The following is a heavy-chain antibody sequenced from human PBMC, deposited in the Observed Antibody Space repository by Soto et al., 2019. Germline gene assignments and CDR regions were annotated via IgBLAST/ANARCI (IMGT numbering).Heavy chain of an antibody. J-gene: IGHJ4*02. D-gene: IGHD1-26*01. CDR1: GASIRNYY. CDR3: ARDQNGSPHFDY. V-gene: IGHV4-59*01. CDR2: SYYIGST. Sequence: QVHLQESGPGLVMPSETLSLTCTVSGASIRNYYWSWIRQPPGKGLEWIGFSYYIGSTNYNPSLNSRVTMSVDTSKNQFSLKLTSVTAADTAVYYCARDQNGSPHFDYWGQGILVTVSS.